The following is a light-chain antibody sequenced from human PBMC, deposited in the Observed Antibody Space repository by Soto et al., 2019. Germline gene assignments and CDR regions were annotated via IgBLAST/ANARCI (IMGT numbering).Light chain of an antibody. CDR1: QSVLHSSYKNNY. J-gene: IGKJ4*01. CDR2: WAS. CDR3: QPSYSTPPT. Sequence: IVMTQSPGSLAVSLGEGATINCRSSQSVLHSSYKNNYLAWYQQKPGQPPKLLIYWASTRESGVPDRFSGSGSGKAFTLPISSLQAEDVPVYYCQPSYSTPPTFGGGTKVETK. V-gene: IGKV4-1*01.